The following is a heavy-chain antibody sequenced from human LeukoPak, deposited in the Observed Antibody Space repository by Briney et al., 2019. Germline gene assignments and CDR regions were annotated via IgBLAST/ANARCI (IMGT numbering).Heavy chain of an antibody. V-gene: IGHV3-66*01. CDR2: IYSGGGT. CDR1: GFTVSRNY. CDR3: ASLDFWSGYFDS. Sequence: GGSLRLSCAASGFTVSRNYMSWVRQAPGKGLEWVCLIYSGGGTHYADSVKGRFTISRDSSKNTLYPQMNSLRAEDTAVYYCASLDFWSGYFDSWGQGTLVTVSS. D-gene: IGHD3-3*01. J-gene: IGHJ4*02.